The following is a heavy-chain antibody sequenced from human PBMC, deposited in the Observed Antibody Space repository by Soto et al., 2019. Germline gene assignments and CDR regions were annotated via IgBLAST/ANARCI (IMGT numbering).Heavy chain of an antibody. J-gene: IGHJ3*01. CDR3: ARDVGYTGYEQGNPFDL. D-gene: IGHD5-12*01. CDR2: MYHTGTT. CDR1: DGNISSYD. V-gene: IGHV4-4*07. Sequence: TLEIMSLTYSVSDGNISSYDWSWIRQTAGKRLEWIGRMYHTGTTDYNPSLKRRLSMSVDTSKNQFSLRLSSVTAADTALYYCARDVGYTGYEQGNPFDLWGQGTMVTVSS.